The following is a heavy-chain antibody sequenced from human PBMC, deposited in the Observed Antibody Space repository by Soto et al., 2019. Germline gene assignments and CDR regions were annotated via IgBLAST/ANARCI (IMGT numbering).Heavy chain of an antibody. D-gene: IGHD1-1*01. J-gene: IGHJ6*02. CDR2: RHHSRNS. Sequence: PSETLCLTCSVSGGSISSSSYYWSWIRQHPGKGLEWGGYRHHSRNSGYNPSLKSRATKCLYTSKTHSSLMLRSLTADDTAVYFCARARVPYDRNGYKYGYYGLDVWGQGTTVTVSS. V-gene: IGHV4-31*03. CDR1: GGSISSSSYY. CDR3: ARARVPYDRNGYKYGYYGLDV.